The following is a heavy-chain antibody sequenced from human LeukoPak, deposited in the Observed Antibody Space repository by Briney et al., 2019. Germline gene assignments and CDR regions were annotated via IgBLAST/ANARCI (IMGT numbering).Heavy chain of an antibody. CDR1: GYSFTTYW. V-gene: IGHV5-51*01. CDR3: ARQYCSGDSCYSDY. CDR2: IYPGDSDT. D-gene: IGHD2-15*01. J-gene: IGHJ4*02. Sequence: GESLKISCKGSGYSFTTYWIVWVRQMPGKGLEWMGIIYPGDSDTRYGPSFQGQATMSADKSISTAYLQWSGLKASDTAMYYCARQYCSGDSCYSDYWGQGTLVTVSS.